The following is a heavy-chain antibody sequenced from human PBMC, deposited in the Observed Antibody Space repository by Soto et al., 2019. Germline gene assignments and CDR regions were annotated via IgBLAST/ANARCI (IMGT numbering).Heavy chain of an antibody. J-gene: IGHJ5*02. Sequence: EPRSLTCSVDGGSFICYGCSWIRQPPGKGLEWIGEINNSGSTNYNPSLKSRVTISVDTSKNQFSLKLSSVTAADTAVYYCARAKRMFWSGYYRDWWFDPWGQGTLVPVSS. V-gene: IGHV4-34*01. CDR1: GGSFICYG. CDR3: ARAKRMFWSGYYRDWWFDP. D-gene: IGHD3-3*01. CDR2: INNSGST.